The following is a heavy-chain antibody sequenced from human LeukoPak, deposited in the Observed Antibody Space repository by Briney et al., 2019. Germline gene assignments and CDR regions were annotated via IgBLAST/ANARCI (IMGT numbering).Heavy chain of an antibody. CDR3: ARPSLHDSSGWYVSVY. CDR1: GYSFTSYW. CDR2: IYPGDSDT. V-gene: IGHV5-51*01. Sequence: GESLKISCKGSGYSFTSYWIGWVRQMPGKGLEWMGIIYPGDSDTRYSPSFQGQVTISADKSISTAYLQWSSLKVSDTAMYYCARPSLHDSSGWYVSVYWGQGTLVTVSS. J-gene: IGHJ4*02. D-gene: IGHD6-19*01.